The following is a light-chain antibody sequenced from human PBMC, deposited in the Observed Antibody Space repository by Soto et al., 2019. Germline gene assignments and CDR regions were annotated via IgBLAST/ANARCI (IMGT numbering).Light chain of an antibody. CDR3: HSYDSGWV. V-gene: IGLV6-57*04. CDR2: EDD. J-gene: IGLJ3*02. Sequence: NFMLTQPHSVSESPGKTVTISCTRSSGSIASNSVQWYQQRPGSVPTTVIYEDDQRPSGVPDRFSGAIDSSSNSASLTISGLETEDEADYYCHSYDSGWVFGGGTKVTVL. CDR1: SGSIASNS.